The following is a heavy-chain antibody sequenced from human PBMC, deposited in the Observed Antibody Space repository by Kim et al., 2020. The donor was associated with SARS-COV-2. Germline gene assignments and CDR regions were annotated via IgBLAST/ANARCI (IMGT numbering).Heavy chain of an antibody. CDR3: ARGDPIVGATTFDY. CDR2: INPNSGGT. D-gene: IGHD1-26*01. CDR1: GYTFTGYY. V-gene: IGHV1-2*04. Sequence: ASVKVSCKASGYTFTGYYMHWVRQAPGQGLEWMGWINPNSGGTNYAQKFQGWVTMTRDTSISTAYMELSRLRSDDTAVYYCARGDPIVGATTFDYWGQGTLVTVSS. J-gene: IGHJ4*02.